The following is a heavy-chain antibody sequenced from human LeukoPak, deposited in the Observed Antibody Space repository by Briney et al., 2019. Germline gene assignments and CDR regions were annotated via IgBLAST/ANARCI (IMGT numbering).Heavy chain of an antibody. CDR1: GGSISSYY. CDR3: ARLTYDFWSGYYVYSFDY. Sequence: SETLSLTCTVSGGSISSYYWSWIRQPPGKGVEWIGYIYYSGSTNYNPSLKSRVTISVDTSKNQFSLKLSSVTAADTAVYYCARLTYDFWSGYYVYSFDYWGQGTLVTVSS. D-gene: IGHD3-3*01. J-gene: IGHJ4*02. V-gene: IGHV4-59*08. CDR2: IYYSGST.